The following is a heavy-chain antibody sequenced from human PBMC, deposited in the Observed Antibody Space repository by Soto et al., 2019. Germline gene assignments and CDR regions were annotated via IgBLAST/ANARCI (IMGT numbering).Heavy chain of an antibody. CDR1: GGTFSSYA. CDR3: ASSIAAAGNLGHLRYYYYYGMDV. J-gene: IGHJ6*02. D-gene: IGHD6-13*01. V-gene: IGHV1-69*01. CDR2: IIPIFGTA. Sequence: QVQLVQSGAEVKKPGSSVKVSCKASGGTFSSYAISWVRQAPGQGLEWMGGIIPIFGTANYGQKFQGRVTISADESTSTAYMELRSLRSEDTAVYYCASSIAAAGNLGHLRYYYYYGMDVWAKGPRSPSP.